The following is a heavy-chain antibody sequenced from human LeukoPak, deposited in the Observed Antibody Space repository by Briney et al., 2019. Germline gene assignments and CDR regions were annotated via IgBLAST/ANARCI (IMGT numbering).Heavy chain of an antibody. D-gene: IGHD3-16*01. CDR2: IYYSGST. CDR1: GGSISSSSYY. Sequence: PSETLSLTCTVSGGSISSSSYYWNWIRQPPGKGLEWIGYIYYSGSTNYNPSLKSRVTISVDTSKNQFSLNLTSVTAADTAVYYCARFTPQGYGWGGYNRFDPWGQGTLVTVSS. CDR3: ARFTPQGYGWGGYNRFDP. V-gene: IGHV4-61*01. J-gene: IGHJ5*02.